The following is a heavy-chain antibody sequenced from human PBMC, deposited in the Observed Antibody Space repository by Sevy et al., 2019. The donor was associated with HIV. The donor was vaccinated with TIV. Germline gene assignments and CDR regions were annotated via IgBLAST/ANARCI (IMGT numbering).Heavy chain of an antibody. V-gene: IGHV3-11*01. D-gene: IGHD2-15*01. CDR2: ISSSGSTI. CDR1: GFTFSDYY. CDR3: ARDRGPLPLDYYYGMDV. J-gene: IGHJ6*02. Sequence: GGSLRLSCAASGFTFSDYYMSWIRQAPGKGLEWVSYISSSGSTIYYADSVKGRFTIPRDNAKNSLYLQMNSLRAEDTAVYYCARDRGPLPLDYYYGMDVWGQGTTVTVSS.